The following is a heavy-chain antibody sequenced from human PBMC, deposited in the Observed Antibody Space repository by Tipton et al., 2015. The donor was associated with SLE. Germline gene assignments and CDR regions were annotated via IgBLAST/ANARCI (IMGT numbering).Heavy chain of an antibody. CDR1: GFSLSIYW. Sequence: SLRLSCVASGFSLSIYWMSWVRQAPGKGLEWVANINQDGIKKNYVDSVKGRFSISRDNAKNSLYLQMNSLRAEDTAVYYCARELVVPVPDFYYYGMAVWGQGTTVTVSS. D-gene: IGHD2-15*01. CDR3: ARELVVPVPDFYYYGMAV. CDR2: INQDGIKK. J-gene: IGHJ6*02. V-gene: IGHV3-7*03.